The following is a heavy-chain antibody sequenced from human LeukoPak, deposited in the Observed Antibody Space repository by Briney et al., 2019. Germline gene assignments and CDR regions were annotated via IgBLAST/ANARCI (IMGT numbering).Heavy chain of an antibody. Sequence: GRSLRLSCAASGFTFSSYGMHWVRQAPGKGLVWVSRINSDGSSTSYADSVKGRFTISRDNAKNTLYLQMNSLRAEDTAVYYCARIQGSSSSVGDHWGQGTLVTVSS. CDR3: ARIQGSSSSVGDH. CDR1: GFTFSSYG. CDR2: INSDGSST. D-gene: IGHD6-6*01. V-gene: IGHV3-74*01. J-gene: IGHJ4*02.